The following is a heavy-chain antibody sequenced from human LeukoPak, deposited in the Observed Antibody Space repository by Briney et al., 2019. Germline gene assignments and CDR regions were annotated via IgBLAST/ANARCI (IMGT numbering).Heavy chain of an antibody. CDR2: ISAYNGNT. V-gene: IGHV1-18*01. CDR3: ARRLMVYARVYGMDV. CDR1: GYTFTSYG. Sequence: ASVTVSCKASGYTFTSYGTSWVRPAPEQGLEWMGWISAYNGNTNYAQKLQGRVTMTTDTSTSTAYMELRSLRSDDTAVYYCARRLMVYARVYGMDVWGQGTTVTVSS. J-gene: IGHJ6*02. D-gene: IGHD2-8*01.